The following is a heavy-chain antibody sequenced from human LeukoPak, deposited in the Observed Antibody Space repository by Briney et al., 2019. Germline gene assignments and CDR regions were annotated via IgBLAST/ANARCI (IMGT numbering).Heavy chain of an antibody. CDR1: GGTFSSYA. D-gene: IGHD6-13*01. V-gene: IGHV1-69*04. Sequence: SVKVSCKASGGTFSSYAIIWVRQAPGQGLEWMGRIIPILGIANYAQKFQGRVTITADKSTSTAYMELSSLRSEDTAVYYCARGSSSWYSRDWFDPWGQGTLVTVSS. J-gene: IGHJ5*02. CDR3: ARGSSSWYSRDWFDP. CDR2: IIPILGIA.